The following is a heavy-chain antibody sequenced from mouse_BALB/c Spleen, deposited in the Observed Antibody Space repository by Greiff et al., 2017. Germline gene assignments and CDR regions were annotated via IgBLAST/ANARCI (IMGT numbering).Heavy chain of an antibody. J-gene: IGHJ3*01. CDR2: ISSGGSYT. CDR3: ARAYGNYEAWFAY. V-gene: IGHV5-9-4*01. Sequence: EVQGVESGGGLVKPGGSLKLSCAASGFTFSSYAMSWVRQSPEKRLEWVAEISSGGSYTYYPDTVTGRFTISRDNAKNTLYLEMSSLRSEDTAMYYCARAYGNYEAWFAYWGQGTLVTVSA. CDR1: GFTFSSYA. D-gene: IGHD2-10*02.